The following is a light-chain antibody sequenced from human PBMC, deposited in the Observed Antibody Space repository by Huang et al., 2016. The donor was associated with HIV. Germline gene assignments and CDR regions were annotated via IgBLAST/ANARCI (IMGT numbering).Light chain of an antibody. CDR1: KCMSTD. V-gene: IGKV1-16*01. Sequence: DIQMTQFPSSLSASIGDRVTITCRASKCMSTDLAWLQQKPGKAPKSLIYAASRLQSGVPSRFSGSASGTNFSLTINSLQPEDFATYYCQQYNTFPVSFGQGTRLDIK. J-gene: IGKJ5*01. CDR2: AAS. CDR3: QQYNTFPVS.